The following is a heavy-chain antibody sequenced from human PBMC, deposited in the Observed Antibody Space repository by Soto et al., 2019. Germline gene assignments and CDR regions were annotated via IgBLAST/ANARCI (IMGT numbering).Heavy chain of an antibody. CDR3: AREIYDYYDSSGFDY. Sequence: PGGSLRLSCGASGFTFSNYWMYWVRQAPGKGLVWVSRINSDGSITTYADSVKGRFTVSRDNAKKTVFLQMNSLRAEDTAVYYCAREIYDYYDSSGFDYWSQGALVTVSS. D-gene: IGHD3-22*01. J-gene: IGHJ4*02. CDR2: INSDGSIT. CDR1: GFTFSNYW. V-gene: IGHV3-74*01.